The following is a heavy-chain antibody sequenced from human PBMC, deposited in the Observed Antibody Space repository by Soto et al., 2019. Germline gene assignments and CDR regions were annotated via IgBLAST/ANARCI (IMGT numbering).Heavy chain of an antibody. J-gene: IGHJ5*02. CDR1: GFTFSSYW. CDR3: ARDDYDFWSGYYGSNWFDP. D-gene: IGHD3-3*01. CDR2: INSDGSST. V-gene: IGHV3-74*01. Sequence: GGSLILSCAASGFTFSSYWMHWVRQAPGKGLVWVSRINSDGSSTSYADSVKGRFTISRDNAKNTLYLQMNSLRAEDTAVYYCARDDYDFWSGYYGSNWFDPWGQGTLVTVSS.